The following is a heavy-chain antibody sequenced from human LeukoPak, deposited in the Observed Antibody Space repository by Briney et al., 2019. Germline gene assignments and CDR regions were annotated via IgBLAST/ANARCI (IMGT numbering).Heavy chain of an antibody. V-gene: IGHV4-39*01. J-gene: IGHJ5*02. D-gene: IGHD4-11*01. CDR2: IYYSGST. CDR3: ARHGNTVTSGAGRFDP. CDR1: GGSISSSSYY. Sequence: SETLSLTCTVSGGSISSSSYYWGWIRQPPGKGLEWIGSIYYSGSTYYNPSLKSRVTISVDTSKNQFSLKLSSVTAADTAVYYCARHGNTVTSGAGRFDPWGQGTLVTVSS.